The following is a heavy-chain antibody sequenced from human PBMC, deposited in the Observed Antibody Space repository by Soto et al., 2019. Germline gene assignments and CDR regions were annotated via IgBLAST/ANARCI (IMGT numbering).Heavy chain of an antibody. CDR2: ITVNGNT. Sequence: QVQQLETGPGLVKPWDTLSLTCTVSGAYISDFSWSWIRQPAGKGLEWIGRITVNGNTQYNPSFWSRVTMSLDTSRNQFSLNLQSATAADTALYYCARESGENWTYEAHWGQGILVTVSS. CDR3: ARESGENWTYEAH. J-gene: IGHJ1*01. D-gene: IGHD1-7*01. CDR1: GAYISDFS. V-gene: IGHV4-4*07.